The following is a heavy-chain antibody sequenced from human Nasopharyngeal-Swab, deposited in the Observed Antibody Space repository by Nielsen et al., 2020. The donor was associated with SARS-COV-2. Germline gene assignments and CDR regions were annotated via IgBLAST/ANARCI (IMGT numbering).Heavy chain of an antibody. CDR1: GFTFSGYD. CDR3: ARGNVEPVQLERRVYYYYYMDV. CDR2: IGTAGDT. D-gene: IGHD1-1*01. Sequence: GESLKISCAASGFTFSGYDMHWVRQATGKGLEWVSAIGTAGDTYYPGPVKGRFTISRENAKNSLYLQMNSLRAGDTAVYYCARGNVEPVQLERRVYYYYYMDVWGKGTTVTVSS. J-gene: IGHJ6*03. V-gene: IGHV3-13*04.